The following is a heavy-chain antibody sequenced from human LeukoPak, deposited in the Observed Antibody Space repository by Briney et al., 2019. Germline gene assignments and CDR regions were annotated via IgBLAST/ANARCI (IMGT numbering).Heavy chain of an antibody. CDR1: GGSISSSN. D-gene: IGHD2-2*01. CDR3: AKAPHIVVVPAHMGLIY. CDR2: ISDSGGKT. Sequence: ETLSLTCAVSGGSISSSNWWSWVRQAPGKGLEWVSAISDSGGKTYYADFVKGRFTISRDTSKNTLDLQMNSLRAEDTAVYYRAKAPHIVVVPAHMGLIYWGQGTLVTVSS. J-gene: IGHJ4*02. V-gene: IGHV3-23*01.